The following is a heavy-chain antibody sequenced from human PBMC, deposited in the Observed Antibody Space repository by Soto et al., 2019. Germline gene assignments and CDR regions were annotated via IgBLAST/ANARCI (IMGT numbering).Heavy chain of an antibody. J-gene: IGHJ4*02. CDR1: GFMFSAYW. CDR2: IHGDGDKI. CDR3: ARDFYGGYTYGPGDY. Sequence: EVQLVESGGGLVQPGGSLRLSCAASGFMFSAYWMSWVRQAPGKGLEWVANIHGDGDKIYYVDPVKGRFTISRDNAKRSLYLQMNSLRAEDTAVYYCARDFYGGYTYGPGDYWGQGALVAVSS. V-gene: IGHV3-7*01. D-gene: IGHD5-18*01.